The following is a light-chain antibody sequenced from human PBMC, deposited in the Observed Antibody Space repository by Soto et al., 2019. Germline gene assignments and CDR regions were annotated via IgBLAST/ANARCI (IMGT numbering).Light chain of an antibody. CDR1: SSEIGSYNR. J-gene: IGLJ1*01. CDR2: EVS. CDR3: SSYTRSSTFV. V-gene: IGLV2-18*02. Sequence: QSVLTQPPSVSGSPGQSVTISCTGTSSEIGSYNRVSWYQQPPGTAPKLMVYEVSNRPSGVPDRFSGSKSGNTASLTISWLQAEDEAYYYCSSYTRSSTFVFGTWTKVTVL.